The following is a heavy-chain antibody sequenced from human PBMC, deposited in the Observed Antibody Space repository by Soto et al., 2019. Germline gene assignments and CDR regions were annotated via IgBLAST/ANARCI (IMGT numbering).Heavy chain of an antibody. CDR2: INHSGST. CDR3: ASTARDIVATTPPDGMDV. Sequence: QVQLQQWGAGLLKPSETLSLTCAVYGGSFSGYYWSWIRQPPGKGLEWIGEINHSGSTNYNPSLKGRVTISVDTSKNQFSLKLNSVTAADTAVYYCASTARDIVATTPPDGMDVWGQGTTVTVSS. J-gene: IGHJ6*02. CDR1: GGSFSGYY. V-gene: IGHV4-34*01. D-gene: IGHD5-12*01.